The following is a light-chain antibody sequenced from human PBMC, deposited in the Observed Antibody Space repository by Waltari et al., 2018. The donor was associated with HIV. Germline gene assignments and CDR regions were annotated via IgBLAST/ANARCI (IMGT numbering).Light chain of an antibody. J-gene: IGKJ2*01. CDR1: QSVSSD. CDR3: QQYNDWPPGYT. Sequence: EKVMTQSPVTLFASPGERATLLCRASQSVSSDFAWYQQRPGQAPRLLIYGASTRATGIPARFSGSGSGTEFTLTISSLQSEDFAVYYCQQYNDWPPGYTFGQGTKLQIK. CDR2: GAS. V-gene: IGKV3-15*01.